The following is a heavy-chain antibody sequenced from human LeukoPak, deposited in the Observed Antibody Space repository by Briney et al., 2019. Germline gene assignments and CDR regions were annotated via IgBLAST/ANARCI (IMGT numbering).Heavy chain of an antibody. Sequence: SETLSLTCAVYGGSFSGYYWSWIRQPPGKGLEWIGEINHSGSTNYNPSLKSRVTISVDTSKNQFSLKLSSVTAADTAVYYCARLPGGYFDWLLMGYDYWGQGTLVTVSS. V-gene: IGHV4-34*01. CDR2: INHSGST. J-gene: IGHJ4*02. CDR3: ARLPGGYFDWLLMGYDY. D-gene: IGHD3-9*01. CDR1: GGSFSGYY.